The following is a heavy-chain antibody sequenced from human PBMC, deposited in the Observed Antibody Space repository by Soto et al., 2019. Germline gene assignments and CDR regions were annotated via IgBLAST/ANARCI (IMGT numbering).Heavy chain of an antibody. CDR3: ARQQLDPRGWFYYGMDV. CDR1: GFLFSDYY. Sequence: GGSLRLSCAASGFLFSDYYMNWVRQAPGKGLEWVSYISTTGTKIDYADSVRGRFTISRDNAKNSLYLQMNRLSPNDTAVYYCARQQLDPRGWFYYGMDVWGQGTAVTV. CDR2: ISTTGTKI. J-gene: IGHJ6*02. D-gene: IGHD2-15*01. V-gene: IGHV3-11*01.